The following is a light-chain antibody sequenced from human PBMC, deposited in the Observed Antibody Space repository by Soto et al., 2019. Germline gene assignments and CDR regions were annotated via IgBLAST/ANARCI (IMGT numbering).Light chain of an antibody. Sequence: QSVLTQPPSVSGAPGQRVTISCTGSSSNIGAGYGVHWYQQLPGTAPKLLIYGNSKRPSGVPDRFSGSKSGTSASLAITGLQAEDEADYYCQSYDISLSVVFGGGTKLTVL. J-gene: IGLJ2*01. CDR2: GNS. V-gene: IGLV1-40*01. CDR3: QSYDISLSVV. CDR1: SSNIGAGYG.